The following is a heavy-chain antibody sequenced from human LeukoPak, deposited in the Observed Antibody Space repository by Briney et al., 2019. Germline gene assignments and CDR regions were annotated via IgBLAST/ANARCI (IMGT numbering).Heavy chain of an antibody. D-gene: IGHD1-26*01. V-gene: IGHV3-73*01. CDR1: GFTFSGSA. CDR2: IRSKANSYAT. CDR3: TAGRTSGSDY. Sequence: GGSLRLSCAASGFTFSGSAMHWVRQASGKGLEWVGRIRSKANSYATAYAASVKGRFTISRDDSKNTAYLQMNSLKTEDTAVYYCTAGRTSGSDYWGQGTLVTVSS. J-gene: IGHJ4*02.